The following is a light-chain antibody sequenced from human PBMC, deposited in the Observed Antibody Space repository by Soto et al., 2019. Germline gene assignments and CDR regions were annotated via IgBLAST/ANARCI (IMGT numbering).Light chain of an antibody. CDR3: QQSYRTPLS. CDR2: AAS. J-gene: IGKJ3*01. Sequence: DILMTQSPSSLSASVGDRVTITCRASQTINTYLNWYQQKPGKAPKLLIHAASSLQSGVPSRFSGSGSGTDFTLTISSLQPEDFATYYCQQSYRTPLSFGPGTKVDIK. V-gene: IGKV1-39*01. CDR1: QTINTY.